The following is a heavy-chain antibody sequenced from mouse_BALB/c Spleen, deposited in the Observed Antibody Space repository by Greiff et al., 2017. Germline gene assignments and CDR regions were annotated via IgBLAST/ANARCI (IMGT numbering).Heavy chain of an antibody. CDR2: IDPSDSYT. V-gene: IGHV1-69*02. D-gene: IGHD3-1*01. CDR3: ARSNTGSSGYDGYAMDY. Sequence: QVQLQQPGAELVKPGASVKLSCKASGYTFTSYWMHWVKQRPGQGLEWIGEIDPSDSYTNYNQKFKGKATLTVDKSSSTAYMQLSSLTSEDSAVYYCARSNTGSSGYDGYAMDYWGQGTSVTAS. J-gene: IGHJ4*01. CDR1: GYTFTSYW.